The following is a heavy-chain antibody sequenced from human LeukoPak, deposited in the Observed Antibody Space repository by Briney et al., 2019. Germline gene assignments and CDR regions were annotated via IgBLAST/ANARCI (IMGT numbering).Heavy chain of an antibody. D-gene: IGHD5-12*01. CDR1: GGSISSGGYY. CDR3: VGCGYYYYYYYMDV. J-gene: IGHJ6*03. V-gene: IGHV4-30-2*01. CDR2: IYHSGST. Sequence: SETLSLTCTVSGGSISSGGYYWSWIRQPPGKGLEWIGYIYHSGSTYYNPSLKSRVTISVDKSKNQFSLKLSSVTAADTAVYYCVGCGYYYYYYYMDVWGKGTTVTVSS.